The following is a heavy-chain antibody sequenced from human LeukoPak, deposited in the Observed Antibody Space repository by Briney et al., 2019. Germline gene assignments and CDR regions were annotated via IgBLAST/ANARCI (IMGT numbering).Heavy chain of an antibody. CDR2: ISSSSSYT. V-gene: IGHV3-11*06. Sequence: GGSLRLSCAASGFTFSDYYMSWIRQAPGKGLERVPYISSSSSYTNYADSVKGRFTISRDNAKNSLYLQMNSLRAEDTAVYHCARAEGYCSSTSCYVREYYYYGMDVWGKGTTVTVSS. CDR3: ARAEGYCSSTSCYVREYYYYGMDV. D-gene: IGHD2-2*01. CDR1: GFTFSDYY. J-gene: IGHJ6*04.